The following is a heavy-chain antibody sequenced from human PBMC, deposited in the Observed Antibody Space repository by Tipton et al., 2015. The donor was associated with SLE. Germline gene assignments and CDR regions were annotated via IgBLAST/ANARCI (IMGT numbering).Heavy chain of an antibody. D-gene: IGHD6-13*01. CDR2: INHSGRT. V-gene: IGHV4-34*01. J-gene: IGHJ6*02. CDR1: GGSFSGYY. CDR3: ARGYVWAAAGYYYYYGMDV. Sequence: TLSLTCAVYGGSFSGYYWSWIRQPPGKGLEWIGEINHSGRTNYNPSLKSRVTISVDTSKNQFSLKLSSVTAADTAVYYCARGYVWAAAGYYYYYGMDVWGQGTTVTVSS.